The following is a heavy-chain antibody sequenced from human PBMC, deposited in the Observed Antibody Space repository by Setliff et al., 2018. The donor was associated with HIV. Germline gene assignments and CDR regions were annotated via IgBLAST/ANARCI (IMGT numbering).Heavy chain of an antibody. CDR2: INPISGNT. CDR3: ARGPTRSGAVYDSDGYYLRFFDY. CDR1: GYTFTSYY. Sequence: ASVKVSCKASGYTFTSYYVHWVRQAPGQGLEWMGIINPISGNTNYAQHFQGRVTMTRDTSTSIVYMELSSLRSEDTAVYYCARGPTRSGAVYDSDGYYLRFFDYWGQGALVTVSS. J-gene: IGHJ4*02. V-gene: IGHV1-46*03. D-gene: IGHD3-22*01.